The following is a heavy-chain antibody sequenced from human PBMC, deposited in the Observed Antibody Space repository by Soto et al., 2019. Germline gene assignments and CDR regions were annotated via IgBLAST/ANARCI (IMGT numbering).Heavy chain of an antibody. J-gene: IGHJ4*02. Sequence: EVQLVESGGGLVQPGGSLKVSCAASGFIVSGFGIHWVRQASGKGLEWVGRIRDKGNNYATTYTASMKGRFTISRDDSETTAFLQMNSLITEDTAVYYCARYRPGSGALDYWDQGTLVTVSS. D-gene: IGHD3-10*01. CDR3: ARYRPGSGALDY. CDR1: GFIVSGFG. V-gene: IGHV3-73*02. CDR2: IRDKGNNYAT.